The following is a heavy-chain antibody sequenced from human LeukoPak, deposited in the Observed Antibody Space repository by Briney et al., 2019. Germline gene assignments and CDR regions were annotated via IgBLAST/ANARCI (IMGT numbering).Heavy chain of an antibody. D-gene: IGHD2-2*01. CDR1: GGSISTYY. Sequence: PSETLSLTCTVSGGSISTYYWNWIRQPPGKGLEWIGYIYYSGSTNYNPSLKSRVTISVDTSKNQFSLKLSSVTAADTAVYYCARMFRDIVVVPAPSRTNWFDPWGQGTLVTVSS. J-gene: IGHJ5*02. CDR2: IYYSGST. V-gene: IGHV4-59*01. CDR3: ARMFRDIVVVPAPSRTNWFDP.